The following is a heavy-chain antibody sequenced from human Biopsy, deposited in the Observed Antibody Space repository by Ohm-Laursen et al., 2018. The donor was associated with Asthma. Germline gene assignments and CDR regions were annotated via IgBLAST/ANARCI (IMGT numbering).Heavy chain of an antibody. J-gene: IGHJ4*01. CDR1: GFTFRSYA. CDR3: AKRRGYSDFNDFDY. Sequence: SLRLSCTASGFTFRSYAMHWVRQAPGKGLEWVAVISHDGQTQHYAESVKGRFALSRDNSQNTLYLQMISLRTDDTAVYYCAKRRGYSDFNDFDYWGHGTLVTVSS. CDR2: ISHDGQTQ. V-gene: IGHV3-30*09. D-gene: IGHD4-11*01.